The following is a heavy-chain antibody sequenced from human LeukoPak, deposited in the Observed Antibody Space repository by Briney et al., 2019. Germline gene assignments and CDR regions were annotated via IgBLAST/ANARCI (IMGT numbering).Heavy chain of an antibody. J-gene: IGHJ4*02. CDR1: GFTFSSYA. Sequence: GRSLRLSCAASGFTFSSYAMHWVRQAPGKGLEWVAVISYDGSNKYYADSVKGRFTISRDNAKNTLYLQMNSLRAEDTSVYYCTRDFDSGTTGYWGQGTLVTVSS. CDR3: TRDFDSGTTGY. CDR2: ISYDGSNK. V-gene: IGHV3-30*04. D-gene: IGHD1-7*01.